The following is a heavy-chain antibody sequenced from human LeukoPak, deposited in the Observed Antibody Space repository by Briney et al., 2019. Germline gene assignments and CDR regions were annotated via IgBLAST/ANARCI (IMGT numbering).Heavy chain of an antibody. Sequence: GGSLRFSGAAGGSTFSSYAMSGGRQAPGKVLEGVAATSGGGGSTYYADAVKGRFTICRDNSKNTLYLQMISLRAEDTAVYYCAKEWGITMVRGVIIPLDYWGQGTLVTVSS. D-gene: IGHD3-10*01. CDR1: GSTFSSYA. J-gene: IGHJ4*02. V-gene: IGHV3-23*01. CDR2: TSGGGGST. CDR3: AKEWGITMVRGVIIPLDY.